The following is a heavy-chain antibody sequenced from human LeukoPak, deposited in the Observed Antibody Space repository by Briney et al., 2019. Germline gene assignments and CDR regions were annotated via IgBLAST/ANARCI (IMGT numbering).Heavy chain of an antibody. D-gene: IGHD3-22*01. V-gene: IGHV3-23*01. J-gene: IGHJ4*02. CDR3: ARATSWDSSGYFPARRRDFDY. CDR2: ISGSGGST. Sequence: GGSLRLSCAASGFTFSSYAMSWVRQAPERGLEWVSTISGSGGSTYYTDSVRGRFTISRDNSKNTLYLQMNSLRAEDTAVYYCARATSWDSSGYFPARRRDFDYWGQGTLVTVSS. CDR1: GFTFSSYA.